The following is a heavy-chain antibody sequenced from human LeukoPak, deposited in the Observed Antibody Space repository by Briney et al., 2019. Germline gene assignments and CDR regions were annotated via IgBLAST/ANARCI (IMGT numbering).Heavy chain of an antibody. Sequence: SQTLSLTCAISGDSVSSNNTSWNWIRQSPSRGLEWLGRTYYRSKWYNDYAVSVKSRITINPDTSQNQFSLQLNSVTPEDTAVYYCAREITMIVVVLDYWGQGTLVTVSS. D-gene: IGHD3-22*01. V-gene: IGHV6-1*01. J-gene: IGHJ4*02. CDR3: AREITMIVVVLDY. CDR2: TYYRSKWYN. CDR1: GDSVSSNNTS.